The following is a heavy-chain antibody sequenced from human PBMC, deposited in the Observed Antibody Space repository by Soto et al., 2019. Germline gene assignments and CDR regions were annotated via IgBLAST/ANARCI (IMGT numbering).Heavy chain of an antibody. D-gene: IGHD2-15*01. CDR1: GGTFSSYT. CDR3: ARPHCSGGSCYTNWFDP. V-gene: IGHV1-69*02. Sequence: GASVKVSCKASGGTFSSYTISWVRQAPGQGLEWMGRIIPILGIANYAQKFQGRVTITADKSTSTAYMELSSLRSEDTAVYYCARPHCSGGSCYTNWFDPWGQGTLVTVS. CDR2: IIPILGIA. J-gene: IGHJ5*02.